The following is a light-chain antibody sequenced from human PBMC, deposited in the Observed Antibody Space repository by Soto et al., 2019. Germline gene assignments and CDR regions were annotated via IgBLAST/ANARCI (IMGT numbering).Light chain of an antibody. Sequence: DIVMTQSPDFLGVSLGERAAINCQSSQSVLYDFNNKNYLAWYQQKPGQPLKKINHWGSARESGVPDRFSGSGSGTNFTLTINSLQVEDVAVYYCHQYYTLPLTFGGGTKVDIK. CDR2: WGS. V-gene: IGKV4-1*01. CDR1: QSVLYDFNNKNY. J-gene: IGKJ4*01. CDR3: HQYYTLPLT.